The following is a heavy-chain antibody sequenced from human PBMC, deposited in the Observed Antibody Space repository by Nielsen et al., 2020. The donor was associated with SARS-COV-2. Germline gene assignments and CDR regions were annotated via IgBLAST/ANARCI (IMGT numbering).Heavy chain of an antibody. D-gene: IGHD2-15*01. CDR2: ISAYNGNT. CDR3: ARGDIVVVVATYYYGMDV. J-gene: IGHJ6*02. V-gene: IGHV1-18*01. Sequence: WVRQAPGQGLEWMGWISAYNGNTNYAQKFQGRVTITADESTSTAYMELSSLRSEDTAVYYCARGDIVVVVATYYYGMDVWGQGTTVTSP.